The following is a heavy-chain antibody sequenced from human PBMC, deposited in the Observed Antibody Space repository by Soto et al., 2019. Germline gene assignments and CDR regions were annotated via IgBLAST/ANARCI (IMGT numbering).Heavy chain of an antibody. V-gene: IGHV1-69*13. Sequence: SVKVSCKASGGTFSSYAISWVRQAPGQGLEWMGGIIPIFGTANYAQKFQGRVTITADESTSTAYMELSSLRSEDTAVYYCAREGVVPAAIGGHYYHYGMDVWGQGTTVTVSS. J-gene: IGHJ6*02. CDR3: AREGVVPAAIGGHYYHYGMDV. D-gene: IGHD2-2*01. CDR1: GGTFSSYA. CDR2: IIPIFGTA.